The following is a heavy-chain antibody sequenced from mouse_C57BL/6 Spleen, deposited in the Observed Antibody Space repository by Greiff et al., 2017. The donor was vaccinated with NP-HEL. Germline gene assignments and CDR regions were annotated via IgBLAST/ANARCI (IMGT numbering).Heavy chain of an antibody. V-gene: IGHV1-82*01. CDR1: GYAFSSSW. CDR3: ARGDLWFAY. J-gene: IGHJ3*01. D-gene: IGHD3-3*01. Sequence: LVESGPELVKPGASVKISCKASGYAFSSSWMNWVKQRPGKGLEWIGRIYPGDGATNYNGKLKGKATLTADKSSSTAYMQLSSLTSEDSAVYFCARGDLWFAYWGQGTLVTVSA. CDR2: IYPGDGAT.